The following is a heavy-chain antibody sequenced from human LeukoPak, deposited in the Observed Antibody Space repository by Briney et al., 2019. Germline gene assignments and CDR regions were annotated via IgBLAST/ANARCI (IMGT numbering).Heavy chain of an antibody. CDR3: ARDVRASIAAAGIFDY. CDR2: IWYDGSNK. V-gene: IGHV3-33*01. Sequence: AGGSLRLSCAASGFTFSSYGMHWVRQAPGKGLEWVAVIWYDGSNKYYADSVKGRFTISRDNSKNTLYLQMNSLRAEDTAVYYCARDVRASIAAAGIFDYWGQGTLVTVSS. J-gene: IGHJ4*02. CDR1: GFTFSSYG. D-gene: IGHD6-13*01.